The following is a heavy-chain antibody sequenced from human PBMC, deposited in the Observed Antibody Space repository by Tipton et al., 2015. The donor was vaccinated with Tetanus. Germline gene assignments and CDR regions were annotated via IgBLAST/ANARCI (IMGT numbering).Heavy chain of an antibody. V-gene: IGHV4-61*03. CDR1: GGSLRDGDHY. CDR2: ISSSGST. D-gene: IGHD3-3*01. J-gene: IGHJ4*02. Sequence: TLSLTCTVSGGSLRDGDHYWSWIRQPPGKGLEWLAYISSSGSTNSNYSLKSRITISRDTSKNRFSLNLSSVTAADTAVYFCARANFDFPKKSPFDSWGQGIPVIVS. CDR3: ARANFDFPKKSPFDS.